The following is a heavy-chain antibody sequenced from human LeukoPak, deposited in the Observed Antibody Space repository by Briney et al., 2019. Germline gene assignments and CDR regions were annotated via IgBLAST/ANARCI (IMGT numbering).Heavy chain of an antibody. Sequence: PGGSLRLSCAASGFTFSSYWMSWVRQAPGKGLEWVANIKQDGSEKYYVDSVKGRFTISRDNAKNSLYLQMNSLRAEDTAVYYCARALVGSSWYEKITRLNWFDPWGQGTLVTVSS. CDR1: GFTFSSYW. V-gene: IGHV3-7*01. CDR2: IKQDGSEK. D-gene: IGHD6-13*01. CDR3: ARALVGSSWYEKITRLNWFDP. J-gene: IGHJ5*02.